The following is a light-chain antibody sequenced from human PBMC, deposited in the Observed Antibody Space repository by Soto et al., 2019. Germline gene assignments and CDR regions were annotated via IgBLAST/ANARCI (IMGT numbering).Light chain of an antibody. V-gene: IGKV3-20*01. J-gene: IGKJ1*01. Sequence: EIVLTQSPGTLSLSPGERATLSCMASQSLSSSQLAWYQQKPGQAPRLLIHDASSRATGISDRFTGSGSGTDFTLTITTLEPEDFAVYYCQQYGSSPRTFGLGTKVDIK. CDR1: QSLSSSQ. CDR3: QQYGSSPRT. CDR2: DAS.